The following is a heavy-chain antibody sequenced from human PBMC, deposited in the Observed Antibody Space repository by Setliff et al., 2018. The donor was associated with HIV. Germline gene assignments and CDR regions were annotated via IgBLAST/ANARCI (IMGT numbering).Heavy chain of an antibody. CDR3: TRDRGRPDSFDI. CDR2: ISWNSGSI. Sequence: GGSLRLSCAASGFTFDDYAMHWVRQAPGKGLEWVSGISWNSGSIGYADSVKGRFTISRDNAKNALYLQMNSLRAEDTALYFCTRDRGRPDSFDIWGQGTMVTVSS. V-gene: IGHV3-9*01. CDR1: GFTFDDYA. D-gene: IGHD1-26*01. J-gene: IGHJ3*02.